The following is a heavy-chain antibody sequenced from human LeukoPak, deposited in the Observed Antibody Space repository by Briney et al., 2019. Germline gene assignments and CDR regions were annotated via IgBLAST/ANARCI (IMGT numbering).Heavy chain of an antibody. J-gene: IGHJ4*02. CDR1: KFTFSSYT. D-gene: IGHD3-22*01. Sequence: GGSLRLSCAASKFTFSSYTMHWVRQAPGKGLEWVAAILYDGSNKYYADSVKGRFTISRDNSKNTLYLQMNSLRAEDTALYYCARGPGDYYDSSALPRGGRNYWGQGTLVTVSS. CDR2: ILYDGSNK. CDR3: ARGPGDYYDSSALPRGGRNY. V-gene: IGHV3-30-3*01.